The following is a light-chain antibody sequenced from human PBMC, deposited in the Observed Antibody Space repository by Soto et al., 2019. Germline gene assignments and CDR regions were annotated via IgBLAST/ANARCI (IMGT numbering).Light chain of an antibody. Sequence: DSQMIESPPTLSESVGDRVTITCRASQNIRSRLAWFQQKPGKAPKLLIYDASSLESGVPQRFSGSGSGTEFTLTISSLQPDDFATYYCQQYDSFSVTFGQGTKVDIK. CDR2: DAS. J-gene: IGKJ1*01. V-gene: IGKV1-5*01. CDR3: QQYDSFSVT. CDR1: QNIRSR.